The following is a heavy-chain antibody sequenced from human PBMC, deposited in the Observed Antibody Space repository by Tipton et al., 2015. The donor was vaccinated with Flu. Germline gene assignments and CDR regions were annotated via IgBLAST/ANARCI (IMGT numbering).Heavy chain of an antibody. CDR3: ARGGLRWGRAGDWFDP. D-gene: IGHD4-23*01. Sequence: GLVKPSETLSLTCAVYGGSFSGYYWSWIRQPPGKGLEWIGEINHSGSTNYNPSLKSRVTISVDTSKNQFSLKLSSVTAADTAVYYCARGGLRWGRAGDWFDPWGQGTLVTVSS. CDR1: GGSFSGYY. J-gene: IGHJ5*02. V-gene: IGHV4-34*01. CDR2: INHSGST.